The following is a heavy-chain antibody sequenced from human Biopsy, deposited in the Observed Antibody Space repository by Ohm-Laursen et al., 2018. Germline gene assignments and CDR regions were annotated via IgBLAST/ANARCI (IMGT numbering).Heavy chain of an antibody. D-gene: IGHD2-2*01. CDR2: IKQDGSEK. CDR1: GFTFSSFW. V-gene: IGHV3-7*01. J-gene: IGHJ6*02. CDR3: ARESALKWYQSLSYFNGMDA. Sequence: SLRLSCAASGFTFSSFWMSWVRQAPGKGLEWVANIKQDGSEKNYVDSVKGRFTISRDNAKNSLLLQMNRLRAEDTAVYYCARESALKWYQSLSYFNGMDAWGQGTTVTVSS.